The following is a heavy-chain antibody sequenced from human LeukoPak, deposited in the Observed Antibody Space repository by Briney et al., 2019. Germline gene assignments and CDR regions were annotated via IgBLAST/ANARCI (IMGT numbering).Heavy chain of an antibody. CDR2: IIPIFGTA. CDR1: GGTFSSYA. D-gene: IGHD3-10*01. Sequence: SVKVSCKASGGTFSSYAISWVRQAPGQGLEWMGGIIPIFGTANYAQKFQGRVTITADESTSTAYMELSSLRSEDTAVYYCARGAMVRGVIRLDYWGQGTLVTVSS. V-gene: IGHV1-69*13. CDR3: ARGAMVRGVIRLDY. J-gene: IGHJ4*02.